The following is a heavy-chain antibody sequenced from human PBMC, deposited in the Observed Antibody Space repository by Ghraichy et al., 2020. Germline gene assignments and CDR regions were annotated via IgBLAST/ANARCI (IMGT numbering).Heavy chain of an antibody. CDR3: ARGRSPHWRNSNYFRNKYYYYYMDV. CDR2: INHSGST. J-gene: IGHJ6*03. D-gene: IGHD4-11*01. V-gene: IGHV4-34*01. Sequence: SETLSLTCAVYGGSFSGYYWSWIRQPPGKGLEWIGEINHSGSTNYNPSLKSRVTISVDTSKNQFSLKLSSVTAADTAVYYCARGRSPHWRNSNYFRNKYYYYYMDVWGKGTTVTVSS. CDR1: GGSFSGYY.